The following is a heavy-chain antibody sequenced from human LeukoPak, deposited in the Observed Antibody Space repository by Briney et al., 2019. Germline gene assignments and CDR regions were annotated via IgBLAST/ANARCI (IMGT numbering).Heavy chain of an antibody. J-gene: IGHJ4*02. D-gene: IGHD3-3*01. CDR1: GDSISSSNSY. V-gene: IGHV4-39*07. CDR2: IYYSGST. CDR3: ARDIRFLEWSYFDY. Sequence: SETLSLTCTVSGDSISSSNSYWGWIRQPPGKGLEWIGSIYYSGSTYYNPSLKSRVTISVDTSKNQFSLKLSSVTAADTAVYYCARDIRFLEWSYFDYWGQGTLVTVSS.